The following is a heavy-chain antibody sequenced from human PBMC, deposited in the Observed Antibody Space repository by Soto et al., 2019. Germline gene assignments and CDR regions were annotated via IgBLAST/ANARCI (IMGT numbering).Heavy chain of an antibody. D-gene: IGHD4-17*01. Sequence: QLQLQESGPGLVKPSETLSLTCTVSGGSISSSSYYWGWIHQPPGKGLEWIGSIYYSGSTYYNPSLKSRVTISVDTSKNQFSLKLSSVTAADTAVYYCARPKRVDYGDYSVWFDPWGQGTLVTVSS. J-gene: IGHJ5*02. CDR3: ARPKRVDYGDYSVWFDP. V-gene: IGHV4-39*01. CDR1: GGSISSSSYY. CDR2: IYYSGST.